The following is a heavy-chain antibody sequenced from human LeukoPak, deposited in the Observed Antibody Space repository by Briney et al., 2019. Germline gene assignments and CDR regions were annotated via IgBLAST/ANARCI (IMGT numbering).Heavy chain of an antibody. CDR3: ARYGPIVGASPLDY. J-gene: IGHJ4*02. V-gene: IGHV4-39*01. Sequence: SETLSLTCTVSGGSISSSGYYWGWIRQPPGKGLEWIGSIYYSGSTYYNPSLKSRVTISVDTSKNQFSLKLSSVTAADTAVYYCARYGPIVGASPLDYWGQGTLVTVSS. D-gene: IGHD1-26*01. CDR1: GGSISSSGYY. CDR2: IYYSGST.